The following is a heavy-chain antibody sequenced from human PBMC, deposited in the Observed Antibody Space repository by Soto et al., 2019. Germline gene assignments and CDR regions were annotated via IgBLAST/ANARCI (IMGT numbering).Heavy chain of an antibody. CDR3: ARYGSWSFDY. CDR2: IYYTGNT. V-gene: IGHV4-59*08. Sequence: SETLSLTCTVSCTSISGYFWSWIRQPPGKGLEWIGYIYYTGNTNYNPSLKSRVSMSVDPSSNQFSLNLRSVTAADTAVYYCARYGSWSFDYWGQGTLVTVSS. J-gene: IGHJ4*02. CDR1: CTSISGYF. D-gene: IGHD3-10*01.